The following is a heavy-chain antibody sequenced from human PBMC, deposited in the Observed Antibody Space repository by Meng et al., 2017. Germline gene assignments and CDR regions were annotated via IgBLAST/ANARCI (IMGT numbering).Heavy chain of an antibody. CDR2: ISYDGSNK. CDR1: GFTFSSYA. V-gene: IGHV3-30*04. J-gene: IGHJ4*02. Sequence: GGSLRLSCAASGFTFSSYAMHWVRQAPGKGLEWVAVISYDGSNKYYADSVKGRFTISRDNSKNTLYLQMNSLRAEDTAVYYCARDYHYYDSSGFIDYWGQGTLVTVSS. CDR3: ARDYHYYDSSGFIDY. D-gene: IGHD3-22*01.